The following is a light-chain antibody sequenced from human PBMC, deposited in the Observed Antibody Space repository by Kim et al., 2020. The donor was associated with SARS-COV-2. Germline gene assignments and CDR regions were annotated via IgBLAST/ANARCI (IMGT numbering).Light chain of an antibody. J-gene: IGKJ5*01. CDR3: QQTFAPPIT. CDR2: GSH. Sequence: DIQMTQFPSSLAASVGDTVTIACRSSETIHTYVSWYRQKTPGKAPELLVRGSHYLHEGVPSRFSGAGTGTEFTLTISHLQPEDFATYHCQQTFAPPITFGQGTRLEIK. CDR1: ETIHTY. V-gene: IGKV1-39*01.